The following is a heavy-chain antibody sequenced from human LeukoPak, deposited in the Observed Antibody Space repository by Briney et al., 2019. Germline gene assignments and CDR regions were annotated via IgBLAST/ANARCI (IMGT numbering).Heavy chain of an antibody. Sequence: YPGGSLRLSCAASGFTFNHHWMSWVRQAPGKGLEWVANIKQDESEEYYADSVKGRFTISGDNAKNSLYLQMSSLRAEDTAVYYCARDRGIMDVWGQGTTVTVSS. V-gene: IGHV3-7*03. J-gene: IGHJ6*02. CDR2: IKQDESEE. CDR1: GFTFNHHW. CDR3: ARDRGIMDV. D-gene: IGHD3-10*01.